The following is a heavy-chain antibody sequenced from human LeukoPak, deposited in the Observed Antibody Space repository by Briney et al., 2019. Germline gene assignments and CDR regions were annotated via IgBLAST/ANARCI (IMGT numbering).Heavy chain of an antibody. CDR1: GFTFSNYW. CDR3: ARLQDGGDDYFEY. Sequence: GGSLRLSCAASGFTFSNYWMHWVRQVPGKGLVWVSRINSVGSSTSYAESVEGRFTISRDNAMHTLYLQMNSLRTEDTGVYYCARLQDGGDDYFEYWGQGTLVTVSS. D-gene: IGHD3-16*01. CDR2: INSVGSST. V-gene: IGHV3-74*01. J-gene: IGHJ4*01.